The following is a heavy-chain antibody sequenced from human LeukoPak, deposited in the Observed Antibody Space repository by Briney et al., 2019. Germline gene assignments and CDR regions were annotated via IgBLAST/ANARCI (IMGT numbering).Heavy chain of an antibody. CDR1: GFTFSSFT. J-gene: IGHJ4*02. CDR3: ARVGNGRSWDY. Sequence: SLRLSCAASGFTFSSFTMNWARQVPGKGLEWVSYISLGSSTMFYADSVKGRFTISRDKAKNSLYLQMNSLRDDDTAVYYCARVGNGRSWDYWGQGTLVSVSS. V-gene: IGHV3-48*02. CDR2: ISLGSSTM. D-gene: IGHD2-15*01.